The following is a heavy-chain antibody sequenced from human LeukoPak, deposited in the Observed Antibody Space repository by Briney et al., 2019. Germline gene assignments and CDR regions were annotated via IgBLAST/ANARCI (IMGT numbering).Heavy chain of an antibody. CDR3: ARRYYYDHSGYAY. J-gene: IGHJ4*02. CDR2: ISGSGSTI. CDR1: GFTFSDYY. V-gene: IGHV3-11*04. D-gene: IGHD3-22*01. Sequence: GGSLRLSXAASGFTFSDYYMSWIRQAPGKGLEWVSYISGSGSTIYYADSVKGRFTISRDNAKNSLYLQMNSLRVEDTAVYYCARRYYYDHSGYAYWGQGTLVTVSS.